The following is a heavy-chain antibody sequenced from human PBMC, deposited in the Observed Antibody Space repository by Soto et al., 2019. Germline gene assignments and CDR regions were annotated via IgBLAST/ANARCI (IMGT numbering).Heavy chain of an antibody. D-gene: IGHD3-22*01. CDR2: IMPFFGSG. J-gene: IGHJ4*02. Sequence: SVKVSCKALRGTFTNYAFSWVRQAPGQGLEWMGGIMPFFGSGNYAQKFQGRINITADESTSSVYLELTSLRSEDTAVYYCARDRAGYYSHFVYWGQGTLVTVLL. CDR3: ARDRAGYYSHFVY. V-gene: IGHV1-69*13. CDR1: RGTFTNYA.